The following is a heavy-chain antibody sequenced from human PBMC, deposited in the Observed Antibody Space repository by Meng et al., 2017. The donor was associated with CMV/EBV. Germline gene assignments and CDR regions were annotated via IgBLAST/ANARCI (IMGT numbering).Heavy chain of an antibody. J-gene: IGHJ6*02. CDR3: ARDQYSSSSHYYYYGMDV. V-gene: IGHV3-21*01. CDR1: GFTFSSYS. CDR2: ISSSSSSYI. D-gene: IGHD6-6*01. Sequence: GGSLRLSCAASGFTFSSYSMNWVRQAPGKGLEWVSSISSSSSSYIYYADSVKGRFTISRDNAKNSLYLQMNSLRAEDTAVYYCARDQYSSSSHYYYYGMDVWGQGTTVTVSS.